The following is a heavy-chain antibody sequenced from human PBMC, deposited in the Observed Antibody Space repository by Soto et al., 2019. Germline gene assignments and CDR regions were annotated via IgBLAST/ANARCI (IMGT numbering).Heavy chain of an antibody. CDR2: ISYDGRNK. D-gene: IGHD6-19*01. J-gene: IGHJ6*02. CDR1: VFTFSSYG. V-gene: IGHV3-30*18. CDR3: VKDGSSGRPYYYDMDV. Sequence: VGSLRLSCASSVFTFSSYGMHWVRHSPGKWLEWVAVISYDGRNKYYADAVKGRFTISRDNSKNTLYLQMSSLRAEGTAVYYCVKDGSSGRPYYYDMDVWDQETTVTVSS.